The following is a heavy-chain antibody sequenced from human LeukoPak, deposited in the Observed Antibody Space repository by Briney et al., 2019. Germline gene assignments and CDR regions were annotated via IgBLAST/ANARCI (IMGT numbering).Heavy chain of an antibody. CDR2: ISASGGST. D-gene: IGHD2-8*01. CDR1: GFTFSSYA. J-gene: IGHJ4*02. CDR3: AKVGVPFDS. Sequence: QPGGSLRLSCAASGFTFSSYAMSRVRQAPGKGLEWVSAISASGGSTYYADSVKGRFTISRDNPKNTLYLQMNSLRAEDTAVYYCAKVGVPFDSWGQGTLVTVSS. V-gene: IGHV3-23*01.